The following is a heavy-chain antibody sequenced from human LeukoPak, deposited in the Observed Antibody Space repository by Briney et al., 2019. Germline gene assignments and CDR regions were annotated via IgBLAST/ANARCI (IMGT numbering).Heavy chain of an antibody. CDR2: ISSSGSTI. Sequence: GGSLRLSCAASGFSFSSYEMNWVRQAPGKGLEWVSYISSSGSTIYYADSVKGRFTISRDKAKNSLYLQMNSLRAEDTAVYYCAELGITMIGGVWGKGTTVTISS. CDR3: AELGITMIGGV. D-gene: IGHD3-10*02. J-gene: IGHJ6*04. CDR1: GFSFSSYE. V-gene: IGHV3-48*03.